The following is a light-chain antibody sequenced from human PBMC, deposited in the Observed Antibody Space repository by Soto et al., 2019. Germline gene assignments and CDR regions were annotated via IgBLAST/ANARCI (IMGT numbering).Light chain of an antibody. CDR2: AAS. Sequence: DIQMTQSPSSLSASVGDRVTITCRASQSISSYLNWYQQKPGKAPKLLIYAASSLQGGVPSRFSGSGSGTDFTLTISSLQPEDFATYDCQQSYSTQFTFGPGTKVDIK. J-gene: IGKJ3*01. CDR3: QQSYSTQFT. V-gene: IGKV1-39*01. CDR1: QSISSY.